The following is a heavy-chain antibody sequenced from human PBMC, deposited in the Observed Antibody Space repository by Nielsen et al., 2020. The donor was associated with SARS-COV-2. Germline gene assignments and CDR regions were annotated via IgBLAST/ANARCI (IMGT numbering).Heavy chain of an antibody. J-gene: IGHJ4*02. D-gene: IGHD6-13*01. CDR2: IKQDGSEK. V-gene: IGHV3-7*01. CDR1: GFTFGSYW. Sequence: GESLKISCAASGFTFGSYWMSWVRQAPGKGLEWVANIKQDGSEKYYVDSVKGRFTISRDNAKNSLYLQMNSLRAEDTAVYYCARLSSSSWYFDYWGQGTLVTVSS. CDR3: ARLSSSSWYFDY.